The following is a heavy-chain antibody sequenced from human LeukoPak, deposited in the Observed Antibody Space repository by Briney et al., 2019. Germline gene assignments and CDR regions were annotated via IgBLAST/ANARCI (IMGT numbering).Heavy chain of an antibody. Sequence: SETLSLTCTVSGGSINNYFWSWIRQPPGKGLEWIGYIYDSGSTNYNPSLKSRVTISVDTSKNQFSLKLTSVTAADTAVYYCARGGPPRFDPWGQGTLVTVSS. D-gene: IGHD5-12*01. CDR2: IYDSGST. J-gene: IGHJ5*02. V-gene: IGHV4-59*01. CDR3: ARGGPPRFDP. CDR1: GGSINNYF.